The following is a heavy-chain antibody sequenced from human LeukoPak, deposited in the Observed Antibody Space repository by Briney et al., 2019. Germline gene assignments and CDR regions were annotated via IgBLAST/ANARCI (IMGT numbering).Heavy chain of an antibody. D-gene: IGHD5-18*01. CDR3: ASVSGYSYGFDY. Sequence: PSETLSLTCAVYGGSFSGYYWSWIRQPPGKGLEWIGEINHSGSTNYNPSLKSRVTISVDTSKNQFSLKLSSVTAADTAVYYCASVSGYSYGFDYWGQGTLVTVSS. J-gene: IGHJ4*02. CDR2: INHSGST. V-gene: IGHV4-34*01. CDR1: GGSFSGYY.